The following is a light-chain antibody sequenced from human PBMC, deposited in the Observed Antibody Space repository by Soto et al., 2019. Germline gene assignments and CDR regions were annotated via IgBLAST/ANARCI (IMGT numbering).Light chain of an antibody. CDR1: SSDIGDYTH. CDR2: EVS. Sequence: QSVLTQPASVSGSPGQSITISCTGTSSDIGDYTHVSWYQQHPGKAPKLIIYEVSDRPSGVSNRFSGSKSGNTASLTISGLKTEDEADYYCSSYTSISTSAVFGGGAKLTVL. J-gene: IGLJ2*01. CDR3: SSYTSISTSAV. V-gene: IGLV2-14*01.